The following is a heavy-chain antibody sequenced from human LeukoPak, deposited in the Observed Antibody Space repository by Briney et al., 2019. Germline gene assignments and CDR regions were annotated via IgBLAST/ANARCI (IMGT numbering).Heavy chain of an antibody. V-gene: IGHV4-59*08. CDR1: GGSIGSYY. J-gene: IGHJ5*02. D-gene: IGHD6-19*01. CDR2: IYYSGST. Sequence: SETLSLTCTVSGGSIGSYYWSWIRQPPGKGLEWIGYIYYSGSTNYNPSLKSRVTISVDTSKNQFSLKLSSVTAADTAVYYCARGQLSGWYVGWFDPWGQGTLVTVSS. CDR3: ARGQLSGWYVGWFDP.